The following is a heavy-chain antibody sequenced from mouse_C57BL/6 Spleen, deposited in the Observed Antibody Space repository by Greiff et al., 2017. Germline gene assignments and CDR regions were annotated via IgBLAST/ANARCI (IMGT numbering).Heavy chain of an antibody. CDR3: AGDYFDY. CDR2: IYPGDRDT. CDR1: GYAFSSSW. Sequence: VQLQQSGPELVKPGASVKISCKASGYAFSSSWMNWVKQRPGKGLEWIGRIYPGDRDTNYNGKFKGKATLTADKSSSTAYMQLSSLTSEDSAVYFCAGDYFDYWGQGTTLTVSS. J-gene: IGHJ2*01. V-gene: IGHV1-82*01.